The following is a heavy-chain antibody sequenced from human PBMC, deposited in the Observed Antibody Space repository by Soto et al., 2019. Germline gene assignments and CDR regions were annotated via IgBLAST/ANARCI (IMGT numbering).Heavy chain of an antibody. CDR3: ARDLSGDTTPYFDL. J-gene: IGHJ4*02. CDR2: IYNDGSRT. Sequence: EEQLVESGGGLVQPGGSLRLSCAASGCAFSSYWMHWVRQTPGKGPVWVSRIYNDGSRTAYADSVKGRFTISRDNAKNTMYLQMSSLTVEDTAVYYCARDLSGDTTPYFDLWGQGTLVTVSS. V-gene: IGHV3-74*01. CDR1: GCAFSSYW. D-gene: IGHD1-1*01.